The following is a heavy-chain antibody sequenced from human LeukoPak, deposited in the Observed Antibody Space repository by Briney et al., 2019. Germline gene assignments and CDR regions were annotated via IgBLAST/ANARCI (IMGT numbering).Heavy chain of an antibody. CDR3: ARDGNSGYNSDYYYGMDV. J-gene: IGHJ6*04. CDR1: GCTFSSFS. Sequence: GGSLRLSCAASGCTFSSFSMHWVRQPPGKGLEWVAYISYGGTNKYNADSVKGRFTISRDNPKNTLYLQMNGLRAEDTAVYYCARDGNSGYNSDYYYGMDVWGKGPTVTVSS. V-gene: IGHV3-30*04. D-gene: IGHD5-12*01. CDR2: ISYGGTNK.